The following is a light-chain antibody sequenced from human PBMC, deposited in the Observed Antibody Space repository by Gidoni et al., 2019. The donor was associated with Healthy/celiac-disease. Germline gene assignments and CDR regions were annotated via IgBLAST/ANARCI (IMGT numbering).Light chain of an antibody. CDR3: QAWDSSTAV. CDR1: KLGDKY. Sequence: SYKLTQPPSVSVSPGQTASITCSGDKLGDKYACWDQQKQVQSPVLVIYQDSKRPSGIPERFSGSNSGNTATLTISGTQAMDEAYYYCQAWDSSTAVFGGGTKLTVL. V-gene: IGLV3-1*01. CDR2: QDS. J-gene: IGLJ2*01.